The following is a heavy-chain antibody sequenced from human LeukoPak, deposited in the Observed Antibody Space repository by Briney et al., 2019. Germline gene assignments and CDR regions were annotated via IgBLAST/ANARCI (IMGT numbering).Heavy chain of an antibody. V-gene: IGHV4-34*01. CDR1: GGSFSGYY. J-gene: IGHJ3*02. Sequence: SETLSLTCAVYGGSFSGYYWSWIRQPPGKGLEWIGEINHSGSTNYNPSLKSRVTISVDTSKNQFSLKLSPVTAADTAVYYCARGSRRAFDIWGQGTMVTVSS. CDR3: ARGSRRAFDI. CDR2: INHSGST.